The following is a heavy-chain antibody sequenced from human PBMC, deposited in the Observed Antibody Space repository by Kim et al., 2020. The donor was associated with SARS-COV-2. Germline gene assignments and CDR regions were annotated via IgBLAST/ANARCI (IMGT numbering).Heavy chain of an antibody. Sequence: YTNYSPSFQGHVTISADKSISTAYLQWSSLKASDTAMYYCARGYSYGVDYWGQGTLVTVSS. V-gene: IGHV5-10-1*01. D-gene: IGHD5-18*01. J-gene: IGHJ4*02. CDR3: ARGYSYGVDY. CDR2: YT.